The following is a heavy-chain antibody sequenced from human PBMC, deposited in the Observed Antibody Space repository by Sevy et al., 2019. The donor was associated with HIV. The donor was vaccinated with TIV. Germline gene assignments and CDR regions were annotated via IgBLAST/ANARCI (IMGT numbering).Heavy chain of an antibody. CDR1: GFSFDSYG. CDR3: AKGGGGHYDPDEIGYYFYYYNMDV. CDR2: ISDSRTRT. V-gene: IGHV3-23*01. J-gene: IGHJ6*03. D-gene: IGHD3-22*01. Sequence: GSLRLSCAVSGFSFDSYGMTWVRQAPGKGLEWVSGISDSRTRTYYADSVKGRFIISRDNSKNTLYLQMNSLRSEDTAMYYCAKGGGGHYDPDEIGYYFYYYNMDVWGKGTTVTVSS.